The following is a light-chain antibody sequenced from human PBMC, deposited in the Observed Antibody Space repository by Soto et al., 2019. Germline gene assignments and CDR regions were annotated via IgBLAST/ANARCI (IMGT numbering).Light chain of an antibody. CDR2: GAS. V-gene: IGKV3-20*01. CDR3: QQYSTSPCT. CDR1: QSVSSRY. Sequence: ENVLTQSPGTLSLSPGERATLSCRASQSVSSRYLAWYQQQPGQAPRLLIYGASSRATGIPDRFSGSGSGIDFSLIISRLEPGDYSVYYFQQYSTSPCTFGQGTKVEIK. J-gene: IGKJ1*01.